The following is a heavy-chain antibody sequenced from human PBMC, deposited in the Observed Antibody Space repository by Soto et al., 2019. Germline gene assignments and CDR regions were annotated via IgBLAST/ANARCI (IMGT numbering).Heavy chain of an antibody. CDR2: ISAYNGNT. V-gene: IGHV1-18*01. CDR1: GYTFTSYG. D-gene: IGHD6-19*01. Sequence: QVQLVQSGAEVKKPGASVKVSCKASGYTFTSYGISWVRQAPGQGLEWRGWISAYNGNTNYAQKLQGRVTMTTDTSTSTAYMELRSLRSDDTAVYYGARGRSSGWYWDHDAFDIWGQGTMVTVSS. J-gene: IGHJ3*02. CDR3: ARGRSSGWYWDHDAFDI.